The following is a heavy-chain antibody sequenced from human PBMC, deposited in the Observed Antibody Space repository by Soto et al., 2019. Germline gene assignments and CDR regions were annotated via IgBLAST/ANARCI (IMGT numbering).Heavy chain of an antibody. V-gene: IGHV5-51*01. CDR1: GYNFATYW. D-gene: IGHD2-2*02. Sequence: PGESLKISCKGSGYNFATYWIGWVRQMPGKGLEWMGIIYPGDSDTRYSPSFQGQVTISADKSISTAYLQWSSLKASDTAMYYCATGGYCSTTSCYNFFDYWGQGTLVTVSS. CDR2: IYPGDSDT. CDR3: ATGGYCSTTSCYNFFDY. J-gene: IGHJ4*02.